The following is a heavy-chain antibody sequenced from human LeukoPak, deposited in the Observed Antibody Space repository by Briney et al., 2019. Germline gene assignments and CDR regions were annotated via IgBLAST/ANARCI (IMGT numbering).Heavy chain of an antibody. CDR3: ASSPDTAMVPDY. Sequence: ASVKVSCKASGYTFTSYDINWVRQAAGQGLEWMGWMNPDSYNTGSTQKFQGRVTMTTNTSTSTAYMELSNLGSEDTAVYYCASSPDTAMVPDYWGQGTLVTVPS. D-gene: IGHD5-18*01. CDR1: GYTFTSYD. J-gene: IGHJ4*02. V-gene: IGHV1-8*01. CDR2: MNPDSYNT.